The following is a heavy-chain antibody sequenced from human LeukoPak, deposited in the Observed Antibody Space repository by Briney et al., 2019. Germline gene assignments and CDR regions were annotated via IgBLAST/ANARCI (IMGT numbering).Heavy chain of an antibody. CDR1: GYTFTGYC. V-gene: IGHV1-2*02. D-gene: IGHD3-22*01. J-gene: IGHJ4*02. CDR3: ARNYYDSSGYSTSYY. CDR2: VNPNSGGT. Sequence: ASVKVFCKASGYTFTGYCMHWVGQAPGQGLEWMGWVNPNSGGTNYAQKFQGRVTMTRDTSISTAYMELSRLRSDDTAVYYCARNYYDSSGYSTSYYWGQGTLVTVSS.